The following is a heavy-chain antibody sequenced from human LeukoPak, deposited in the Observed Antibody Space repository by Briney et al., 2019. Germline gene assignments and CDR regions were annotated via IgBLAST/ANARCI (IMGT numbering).Heavy chain of an antibody. Sequence: SETLSLTCGVSGYSISSGYYWGWIRQPPGKGLEWIGSIYHSGSTYYNPSLKSRVTISLDMSNNQFSLRLSSVTAADAAAYYCARAAVSGPNDAFDIWGQGTMVTVSS. D-gene: IGHD6-19*01. CDR3: ARAAVSGPNDAFDI. V-gene: IGHV4-38-2*01. CDR1: GYSISSGYY. CDR2: IYHSGST. J-gene: IGHJ3*02.